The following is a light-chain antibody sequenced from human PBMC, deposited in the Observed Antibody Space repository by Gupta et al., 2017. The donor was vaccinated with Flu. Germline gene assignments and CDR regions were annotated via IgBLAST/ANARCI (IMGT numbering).Light chain of an antibody. CDR1: QSISSW. Sequence: DIQMTQSPSTLSASVGDRVTITCRASQSISSWLAWYQQKPGKAPKLLIYKASSLESGVPSRFSGSGSGTEFTLTISSLHPDDFATYYCQQYNSYPITFGQGTQLEIK. CDR3: QQYNSYPIT. V-gene: IGKV1-5*03. J-gene: IGKJ5*01. CDR2: KAS.